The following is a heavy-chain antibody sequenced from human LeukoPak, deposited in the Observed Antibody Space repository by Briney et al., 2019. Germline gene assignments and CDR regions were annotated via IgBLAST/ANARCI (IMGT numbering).Heavy chain of an antibody. D-gene: IGHD5-18*01. J-gene: IGHJ4*02. CDR3: ARSISTGMDYFDY. V-gene: IGHV5-51*04. CDR1: GYSFTRYW. CDR2: IYPGDSDP. Sequence: GESLKISCKGSGYSFTRYWIGWGRQMPGKGLGGMGIIYPGDSDPRYSPSFQGQVTIPADKPISTTYLQWSSLKASDTAMYYSARSISTGMDYFDYWGEGTLVTVSS.